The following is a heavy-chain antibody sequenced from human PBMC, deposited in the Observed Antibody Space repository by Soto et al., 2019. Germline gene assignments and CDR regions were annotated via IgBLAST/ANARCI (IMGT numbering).Heavy chain of an antibody. CDR2: IWNDGSNS. Sequence: QVQLVESGGGVVQPGRSLRLSCAASGFTFNNDGMHWVRQAPGKGLEWLAVIWNDGSNSSYANSVKGRFTISRDNSKNTLYLQLSSLRAEDTGVYYCARRQIPPPTRGAANARGAMDVWGQGPTVTVSS. CDR1: GFTFNNDG. J-gene: IGHJ6*02. D-gene: IGHD6-13*01. V-gene: IGHV3-33*01. CDR3: ARRQIPPPTRGAANARGAMDV.